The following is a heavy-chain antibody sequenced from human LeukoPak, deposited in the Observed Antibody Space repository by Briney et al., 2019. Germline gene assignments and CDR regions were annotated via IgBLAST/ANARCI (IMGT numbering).Heavy chain of an antibody. V-gene: IGHV4-39*01. CDR1: GGSISSTIHY. CDR3: ARQLYVSGSYYAPMDV. CDR2: MYYSGST. J-gene: IGHJ6*03. D-gene: IGHD3-10*01. Sequence: PSETLSLTCAVSGGSISSTIHYWAWIRQSPGKGLEWIGSMYYSGSTYYNSSIKSRVTLSLDRSESQFSLKLSSVTAADTALYFCARQLYVSGSYYAPMDVWGKGTTVTISS.